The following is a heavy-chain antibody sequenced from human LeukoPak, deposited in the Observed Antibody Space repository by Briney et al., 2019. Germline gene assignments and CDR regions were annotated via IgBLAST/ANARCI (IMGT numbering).Heavy chain of an antibody. CDR1: GFTFSSYA. J-gene: IGHJ6*02. Sequence: GGSLRLSCAASGFTFSSYAMSWVRQAPGEGLEWVSAISGSGGSTYYADSVKGRFTISRDNSKNTLYLQMNSLRAEDTAVYYCAKDRRDSSGYYYYYGMDAWGQGTTVTVSS. CDR3: AKDRRDSSGYYYYYGMDA. CDR2: ISGSGGST. V-gene: IGHV3-23*01. D-gene: IGHD3-22*01.